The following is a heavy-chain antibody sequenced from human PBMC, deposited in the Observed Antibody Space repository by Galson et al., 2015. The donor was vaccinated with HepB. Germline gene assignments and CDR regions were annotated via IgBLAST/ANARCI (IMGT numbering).Heavy chain of an antibody. CDR3: AREAHIAAPASFDY. V-gene: IGHV3-33*08. CDR2: TWHDGSKS. D-gene: IGHD6-25*01. J-gene: IGHJ4*02. Sequence: SLRLSCAASGFTFSSYSMNWVRQVPGKGLEWVALTWHDGSKSFYATSVKGRFTIARDNSQNTLYLHMSNLRAEDTAIYYCAREAHIAAPASFDYWGQGTLVTVSS. CDR1: GFTFSSYS.